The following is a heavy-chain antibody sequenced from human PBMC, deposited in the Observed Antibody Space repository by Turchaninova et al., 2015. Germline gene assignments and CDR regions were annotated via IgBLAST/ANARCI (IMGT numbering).Heavy chain of an antibody. J-gene: IGHJ3*01. CDR1: GVTFSTSA. V-gene: IGHV3-23*04. D-gene: IGHD3-10*01. CDR2: VRVGGIAA. Sequence: EVQLVESGGGLVQPGGSLSLSCAISGVTFSTSAMSWVRQAAGEGAGGGLGVRVGGIAAKNAHSVEGRFNISGGNDKNNCLLQSNSLRADGKAVYYWSKCVGSGTDSRDDGFDVWGQGTMVTVSS. CDR3: SKCVGSGTDSRDDGFDV.